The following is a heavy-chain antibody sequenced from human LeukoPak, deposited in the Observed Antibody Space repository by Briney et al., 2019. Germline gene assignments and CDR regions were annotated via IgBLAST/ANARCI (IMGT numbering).Heavy chain of an antibody. J-gene: IGHJ4*02. CDR3: ARDQRVTGRPDIDY. CDR1: GFTFRNHW. CDR2: ISSDGRST. D-gene: IGHD6-6*01. V-gene: IGHV3-74*03. Sequence: GLSLRLSCAASGFTFRNHWMHGVRQTSGKGLVCVSRISSDGRSTTYADSVKGRFTISRDNAKNTLYLQMNNLRAEDTAMYYCARDQRVTGRPDIDYWGQGTLVIVSS.